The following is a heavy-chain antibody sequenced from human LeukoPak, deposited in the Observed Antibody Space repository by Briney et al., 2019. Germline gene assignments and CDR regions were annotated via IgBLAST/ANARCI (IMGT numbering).Heavy chain of an antibody. CDR1: GGSFSGYY. CDR2: INHSGST. CDR3: ARVSRVEWLVLVGYFDY. V-gene: IGHV4-34*01. D-gene: IGHD6-19*01. Sequence: SETLSLTCAVYGGSFSGYYWSWIRQPPGKGLEWIGEINHSGSTNYNPSLNSRVTISVDTSKNQFSLKLSSVTAADTAVYYCARVSRVEWLVLVGYFDYWGQGTLVTVSS. J-gene: IGHJ4*02.